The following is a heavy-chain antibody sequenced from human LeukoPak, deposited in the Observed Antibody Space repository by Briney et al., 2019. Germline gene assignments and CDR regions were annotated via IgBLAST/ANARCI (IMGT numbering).Heavy chain of an antibody. D-gene: IGHD3-10*01. CDR3: AKVGFGELLPDY. Sequence: GRSLRLSCAASGFTFSSYGMHWVRQAPGKGLEGVAVISYDGSNKYYADSVKGRFTISRDNSKDTLYLQMNSLRAEDTAVYYCAKVGFGELLPDYWGQGTLVTVSS. CDR1: GFTFSSYG. V-gene: IGHV3-30*18. J-gene: IGHJ4*02. CDR2: ISYDGSNK.